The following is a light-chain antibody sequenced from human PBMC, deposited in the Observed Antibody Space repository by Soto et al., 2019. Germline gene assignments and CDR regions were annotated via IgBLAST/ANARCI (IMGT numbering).Light chain of an antibody. V-gene: IGKV3-20*01. CDR3: QQYVSSSLT. Sequence: EIVLTQSPGTLSLSPGERATLSCRASQSVSSSYLAWYQQKPGQAPRLLIYGASSRAPRIPDRFCGSGSGTAFTLTISRVEPEDFAVYYCQQYVSSSLTFGGGTKVEIK. CDR1: QSVSSSY. CDR2: GAS. J-gene: IGKJ4*01.